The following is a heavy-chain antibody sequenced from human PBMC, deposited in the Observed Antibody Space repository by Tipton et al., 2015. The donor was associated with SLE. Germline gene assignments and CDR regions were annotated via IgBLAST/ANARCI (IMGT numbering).Heavy chain of an antibody. Sequence: SLRLSCAASGFTFSRYSMPWVRQAPGKGLVWVARTNEDGSITSYEASVKGRFTISRDNAKNTLYLQMNSLRAEDTALYYCARGIDPSSSRIADYWGQGTLVSVS. CDR2: TNEDGSIT. CDR1: GFTFSRYS. V-gene: IGHV3-74*01. CDR3: ARGIDPSSSRIADY. J-gene: IGHJ4*02. D-gene: IGHD2-2*01.